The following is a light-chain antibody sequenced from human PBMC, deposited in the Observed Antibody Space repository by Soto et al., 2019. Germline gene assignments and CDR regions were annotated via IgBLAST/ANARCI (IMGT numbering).Light chain of an antibody. CDR3: CSYAGSYTVI. CDR2: DVS. J-gene: IGLJ2*01. V-gene: IGLV2-11*01. CDR1: SSDVGAYNY. Sequence: QSALTQPRSVSGSPGQSVTISCTGTSSDVGAYNYVSWYQQHPGKAPKLMIYDVSYRPSGVPDRFSGSKSGNTASLTISGLQAEDEADYYCCSYAGSYTVIFGGGTKVTVL.